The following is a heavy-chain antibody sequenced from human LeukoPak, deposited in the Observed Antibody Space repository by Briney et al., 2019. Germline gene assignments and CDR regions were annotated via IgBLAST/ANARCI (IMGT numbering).Heavy chain of an antibody. D-gene: IGHD6-6*01. CDR1: GGSISSSSYY. CDR2: IYYSGST. CDR3: AGDGRIAARAEFDP. Sequence: SETLSLTCTVSGGSISSSSYYWGWIRQPPGKGLEWIGSIYYSGSTYYNPSLKSRVTISVDTSKNQFSLKLSSVTAADTAVYYCAGDGRIAARAEFDPWGQGTLVTVSS. J-gene: IGHJ5*02. V-gene: IGHV4-39*07.